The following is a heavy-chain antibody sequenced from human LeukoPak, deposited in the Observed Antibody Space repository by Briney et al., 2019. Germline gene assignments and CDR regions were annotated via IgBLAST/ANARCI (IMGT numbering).Heavy chain of an antibody. Sequence: PGGSLRLSCAASGFTFSSYAMSWVRQAPGKGLEWVSAISGSGGSTYYADSVKGRFTISRDNYKNTLYLQMNSLRAEDTAVYYCAKGRGYSYGYKYYFDYWGQGTLVTVSS. CDR1: GFTFSSYA. CDR2: ISGSGGST. D-gene: IGHD5-18*01. V-gene: IGHV3-23*01. J-gene: IGHJ4*02. CDR3: AKGRGYSYGYKYYFDY.